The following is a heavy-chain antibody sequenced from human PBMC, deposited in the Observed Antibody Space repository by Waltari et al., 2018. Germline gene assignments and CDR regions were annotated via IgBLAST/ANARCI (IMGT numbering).Heavy chain of an antibody. J-gene: IGHJ6*02. Sequence: QVQLVQSGAEVKKPGASVKVSCKASGYTFTGYYMHWVRQAPGQGLEWMGWINPNSGGTNYAQKFQGRVTMTRDMSISTAYMELSRLRSDDTAVYYCASRIAVAGTRAYYYGMDVWGQGTTVTVSS. D-gene: IGHD6-19*01. V-gene: IGHV1-2*02. CDR3: ASRIAVAGTRAYYYGMDV. CDR1: GYTFTGYY. CDR2: INPNSGGT.